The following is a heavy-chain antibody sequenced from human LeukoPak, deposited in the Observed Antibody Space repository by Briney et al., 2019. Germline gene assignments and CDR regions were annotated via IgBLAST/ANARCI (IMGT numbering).Heavy chain of an antibody. Sequence: GGSLRLSCAASGFTFSSYWMNWARQAPGKGLEWVASINHNGSVNYYVDSVKGRFTISRDNAKNSLYLQMSNLRAEDTAVYFCARGGGLDVWGQGATVTVSS. V-gene: IGHV3-7*03. CDR3: ARGGGLDV. J-gene: IGHJ6*02. D-gene: IGHD3-16*01. CDR2: INHNGSVN. CDR1: GFTFSSYW.